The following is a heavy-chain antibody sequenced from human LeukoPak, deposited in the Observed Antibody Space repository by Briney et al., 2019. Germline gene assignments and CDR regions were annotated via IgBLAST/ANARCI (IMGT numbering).Heavy chain of an antibody. V-gene: IGHV3-48*02. J-gene: IGHJ4*02. Sequence: GGSLRLSCAAPGFTFSSSVMNSGRQAPEKRLEWVSYISSSSDAIYYADSLKGRFTISRDNAENSLYLQMNSLRDEDTAVYYLARAMRSWYAYWGQGTLVTVSS. CDR2: ISSSSDAI. CDR3: ARAMRSWYAY. CDR1: GFTFSSSV. D-gene: IGHD2-8*01.